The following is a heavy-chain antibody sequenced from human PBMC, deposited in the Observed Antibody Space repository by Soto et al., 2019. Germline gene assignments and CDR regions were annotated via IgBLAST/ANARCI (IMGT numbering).Heavy chain of an antibody. CDR1: GGCISSYY. CDR2: IYYSGST. V-gene: IGHV4-59*01. Sequence: SETLSLTCTVSGGCISSYYWSGIRQPPGKGLEWIGYIYYSGSTNYNPSLKSRVTISVDTSKNQFSLKLSSVTAADTAVYYCARDNGYSYGYTIDHWGQGALVTVSS. J-gene: IGHJ4*02. D-gene: IGHD5-18*01. CDR3: ARDNGYSYGYTIDH.